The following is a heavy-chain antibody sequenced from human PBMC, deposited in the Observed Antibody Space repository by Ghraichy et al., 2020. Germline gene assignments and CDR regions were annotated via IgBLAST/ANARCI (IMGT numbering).Heavy chain of an antibody. CDR3: ASLRGASRGDY. J-gene: IGHJ4*02. CDR1: GFTFSSYA. CDR2: ISYDGSNK. D-gene: IGHD3-10*01. V-gene: IGHV3-30*04. Sequence: GGSLRLSCAASGFTFSSYAMHWVRQAPGKGLEWVAVISYDGSNKYYADSVKGRFTISRDNSKNTLYLQMNSLRAEDTAVYYCASLRGASRGDYWGQGTLVTVSS.